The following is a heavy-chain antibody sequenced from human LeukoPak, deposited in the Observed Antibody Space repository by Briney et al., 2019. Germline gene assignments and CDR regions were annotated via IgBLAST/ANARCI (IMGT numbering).Heavy chain of an antibody. V-gene: IGHV4-59*08. CDR3: APLTTEVTPFYFDY. Sequence: PSETLSLTCTVSGGSISNYYWSWIRQPPGKGLEWIGCLSYSGSTNYNPSLKSRVTISGDTSKNQFSLKLSSVTAADTAVYYCAPLTTEVTPFYFDYWGQGILATVSS. D-gene: IGHD4-23*01. J-gene: IGHJ4*02. CDR2: LSYSGST. CDR1: GGSISNYY.